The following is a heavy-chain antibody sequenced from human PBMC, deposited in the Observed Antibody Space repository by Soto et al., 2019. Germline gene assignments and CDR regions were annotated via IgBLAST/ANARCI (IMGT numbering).Heavy chain of an antibody. CDR1: GFTFSSYS. V-gene: IGHV3-21*01. CDR3: ARVDGYNWNWGY. D-gene: IGHD1-7*01. Sequence: EVQLVESGGGLVKPGGSLRLSCAASGFTFSSYSMNWVRQAPGKGLEWVSSISSSSSYIYYADSVKDRFTISRDNAKNSLYLQMNSLRAEDTAVYYCARVDGYNWNWGYWGQGTLVTVSS. J-gene: IGHJ4*02. CDR2: ISSSSSYI.